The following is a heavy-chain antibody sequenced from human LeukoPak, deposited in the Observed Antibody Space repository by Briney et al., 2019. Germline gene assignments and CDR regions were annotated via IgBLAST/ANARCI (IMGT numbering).Heavy chain of an antibody. CDR2: INTNTGNP. Sequence: ASVNVSCKASGYTFTSYAMNWVRQAPGQGLEWMGWINTNTGNPTYAQGFTGRFVFSLDTSVSTAYLQISSLKAEDTAVYYCARLYYYGSGSLFYYYYGMDVWGQGTTVTVSS. D-gene: IGHD3-10*01. CDR1: GYTFTSYA. CDR3: ARLYYYGSGSLFYYYYGMDV. J-gene: IGHJ6*02. V-gene: IGHV7-4-1*02.